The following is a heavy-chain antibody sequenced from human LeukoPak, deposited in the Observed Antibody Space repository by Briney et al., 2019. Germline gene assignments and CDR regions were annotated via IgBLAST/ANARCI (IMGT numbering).Heavy chain of an antibody. CDR2: IIPIFGTA. CDR1: GYTFTSYG. Sequence: ASVKVSCKASGYTFTSYGISWVRQAPGQGLEWMGGIIPIFGTANYAQKFQGRVTITADESTSTAYMELSSLRSEDTAVYYCARGDLGYCSSTSCYLPFDPWGQGTLVTVSS. D-gene: IGHD2-2*01. J-gene: IGHJ5*02. V-gene: IGHV1-69*13. CDR3: ARGDLGYCSSTSCYLPFDP.